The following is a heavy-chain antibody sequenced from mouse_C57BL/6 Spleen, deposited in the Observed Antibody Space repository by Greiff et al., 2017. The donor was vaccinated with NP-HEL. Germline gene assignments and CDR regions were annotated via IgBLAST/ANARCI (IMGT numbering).Heavy chain of an antibody. J-gene: IGHJ4*01. CDR1: GYTFTSYW. CDR3: ARVSNDMDY. V-gene: IGHV1-7*01. D-gene: IGHD2-12*01. Sequence: QVQLKQSGAELVKPGASVKLSCKASGYTFTSYWMHWVKQRPGQGLEWIGYINPSSGYTKYNEKFKDKATLTADKSSSTAYMQLSSLTYEDSAVYYCARVSNDMDYWGQGTSLTVSS. CDR2: INPSSGYT.